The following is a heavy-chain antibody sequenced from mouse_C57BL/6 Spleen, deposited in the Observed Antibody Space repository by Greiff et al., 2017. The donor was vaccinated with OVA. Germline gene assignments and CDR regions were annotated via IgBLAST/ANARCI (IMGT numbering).Heavy chain of an antibody. Sequence: QVQLQQPGAELVKPGASVKLSCKASGYTFTSYWMHWVKQRPGQGLEWIGMIHPNSGSTNYNEKFKSKATLTVEKSSSTAYMQISSLTSEDSAVYYCAAADYDYAWLAYGGQGTLVTDS. J-gene: IGHJ3*01. CDR1: GYTFTSYW. CDR2: IHPNSGST. V-gene: IGHV1-64*01. CDR3: AAADYDYAWLAY. D-gene: IGHD2-4*01.